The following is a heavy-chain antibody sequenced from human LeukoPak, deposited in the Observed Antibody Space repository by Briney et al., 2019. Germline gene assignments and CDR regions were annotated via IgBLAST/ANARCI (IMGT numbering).Heavy chain of an antibody. Sequence: ASVKVSCKVSGYTLTELSMHWVRQARGKGLEWMGGFDPEDGETIYAQKFQGRVTMTEDTSTDTAYMEVSSLRSEDTAVYYCALGGGLRGWFDPWGQGTLVTVSS. V-gene: IGHV1-24*01. CDR3: ALGGGLRGWFDP. D-gene: IGHD2-15*01. J-gene: IGHJ5*02. CDR2: FDPEDGET. CDR1: GYTLTELS.